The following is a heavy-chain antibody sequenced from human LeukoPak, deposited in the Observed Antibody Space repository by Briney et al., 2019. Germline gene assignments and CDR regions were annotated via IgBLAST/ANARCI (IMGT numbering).Heavy chain of an antibody. D-gene: IGHD2-2*02. V-gene: IGHV4-34*01. CDR1: GGSFSGYY. CDR2: INHSGST. Sequence: SETLSLTCAFYGGSFSGYYWSWIRQPPGKGLEWIGEINHSGSTNYNPSLKSRVTISVDTSKNQFSLKLSSVTAADTAVYYCARRRGIAVVPAAIRRGDWFDPWGQGTLVTVSS. J-gene: IGHJ5*02. CDR3: ARRRGIAVVPAAIRRGDWFDP.